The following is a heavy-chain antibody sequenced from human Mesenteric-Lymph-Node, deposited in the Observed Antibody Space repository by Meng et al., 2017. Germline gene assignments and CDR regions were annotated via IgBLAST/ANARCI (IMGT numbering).Heavy chain of an antibody. V-gene: IGHV3-7*01. CDR2: IKQDGSEK. Sequence: GGSLRLSCAASGFTFSSYWMSWVRQAPGKGLECVANIKQDGSEKYYVDSVKGRFTISRDNANKLLYLQMNSLRAEDTAVYYCAGISGRYGGVFDYWGQGTLVTVSS. D-gene: IGHD1-26*01. CDR1: GFTFSSYW. J-gene: IGHJ4*02. CDR3: AGISGRYGGVFDY.